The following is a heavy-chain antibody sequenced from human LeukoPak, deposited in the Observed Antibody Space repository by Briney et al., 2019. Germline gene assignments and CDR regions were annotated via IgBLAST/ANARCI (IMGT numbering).Heavy chain of an antibody. J-gene: IGHJ4*02. CDR1: GASVNTYY. V-gene: IGHV4-59*02. CDR3: ARAGTGWAFDY. Sequence: PSETLSLICTVSGASVNTYYWSWIRQPPGKGLEWIGYMFYSGNSNYSPSLKSRVTISVDTSKNQLSLKVRSVTAADTAVYYCARAGTGWAFDYWGQGTLVTVSS. CDR2: MFYSGNS. D-gene: IGHD6-19*01.